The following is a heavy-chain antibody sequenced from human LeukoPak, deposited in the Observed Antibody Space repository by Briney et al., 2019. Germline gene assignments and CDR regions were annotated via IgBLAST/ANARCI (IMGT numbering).Heavy chain of an antibody. CDR1: GLTFSSYA. CDR2: ISGSGGST. V-gene: IGHV3-23*01. J-gene: IGHJ6*03. Sequence: GGSLRLSCEASGLTFSSYAMSWVRQAPGKGLEWVSAISGSGGSTYYADSVKGRFTISRDNSKNTLYLQMNSLRAEDTAVYYCANGRSTYYYYMDVWGKGTTVTVSS. CDR3: ANGRSTYYYYMDV.